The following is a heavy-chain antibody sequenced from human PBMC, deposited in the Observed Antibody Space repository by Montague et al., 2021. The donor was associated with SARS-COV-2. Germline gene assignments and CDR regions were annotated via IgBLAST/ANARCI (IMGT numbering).Heavy chain of an antibody. CDR1: GGSFSGYY. D-gene: IGHD3-10*01. CDR3: ARVRYYGSGTSSGMDV. J-gene: IGHJ6*02. CDR2: INHSGST. V-gene: IGHV4-34*01. Sequence: SETLSLTCAVYGGSFSGYYWSWIRQPPGKGLEWIGEINHSGSTNYNPSLKSRVTISVDTSKNQLSLKLSSVTAADTAVYYCARVRYYGSGTSSGMDVWGQGTTVTVSS.